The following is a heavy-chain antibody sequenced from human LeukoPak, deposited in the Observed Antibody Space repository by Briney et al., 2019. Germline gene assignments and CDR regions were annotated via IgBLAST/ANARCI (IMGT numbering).Heavy chain of an antibody. J-gene: IGHJ4*02. Sequence: LETLSLTCTVSGGSISSYYWSWIRQPPGKGLEWIGYIYYSGSTNYNPSLKSRVTISVGTSKNQFSLKLSSVTAADTAVYYCARRDYGGNSPFDYWGQGTLVTVSS. CDR3: ARRDYGGNSPFDY. D-gene: IGHD4-23*01. CDR2: IYYSGST. V-gene: IGHV4-59*08. CDR1: GGSISSYY.